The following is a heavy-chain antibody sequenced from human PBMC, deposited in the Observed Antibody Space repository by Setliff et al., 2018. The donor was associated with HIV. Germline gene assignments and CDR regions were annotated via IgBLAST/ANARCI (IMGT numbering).Heavy chain of an antibody. V-gene: IGHV3-20*04. CDR3: ARVRLYNSALDY. D-gene: IGHD3-22*01. CDR2: IIWNSGTT. J-gene: IGHJ4*02. CDR1: GFNFGDYG. Sequence: PGGSLRLSCAASGFNFGDYGIHWVRQAPGKGPEWVSGIIWNSGTTGYADSVKGRFTISRDNSKNTLYLQMNSLRAEDTAVYYCARVRLYNSALDYWGQGTLVTSPQ.